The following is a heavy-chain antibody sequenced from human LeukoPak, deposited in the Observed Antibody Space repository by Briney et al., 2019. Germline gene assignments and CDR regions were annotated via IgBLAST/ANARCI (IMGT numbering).Heavy chain of an antibody. CDR1: GGSFSGYY. CDR3: AGGKGTRIAAAGSRNYYYYMDV. D-gene: IGHD6-13*01. V-gene: IGHV4-34*01. Sequence: ASETLSLTCAVYGGSFSGYYWGWIRQPPGKGLEWIGEINHSGSTNYNPSLKSRVTISVDTSKNQFSLKLSSVTAADTAVYYCAGGKGTRIAAAGSRNYYYYMDVWGKGTTVTVSS. J-gene: IGHJ6*03. CDR2: INHSGST.